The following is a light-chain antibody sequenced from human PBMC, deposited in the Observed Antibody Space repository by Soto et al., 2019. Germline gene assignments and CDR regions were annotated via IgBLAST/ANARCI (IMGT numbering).Light chain of an antibody. J-gene: IGKJ2*01. Sequence: EIVMTQSPATLSLSPGERAALSCRASQSINSELAWYQQKPGQPPRLLIYGASTRATGVPAXXTXSESXSXXXXXXXXXXSXDXAXYYCQQGHNWPLTFGQGTRLEI. V-gene: IGKV3-15*01. CDR3: QQGHNWPLT. CDR2: GAS. CDR1: QSINSE.